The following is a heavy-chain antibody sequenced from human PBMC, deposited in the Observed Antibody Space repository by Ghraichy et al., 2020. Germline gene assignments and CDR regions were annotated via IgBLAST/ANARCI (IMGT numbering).Heavy chain of an antibody. V-gene: IGHV4-30-4*08. CDR3: ARAYLCFGESPPGY. CDR2: IYSSGNT. CDR1: GGSISSGRYY. D-gene: IGHD3-10*01. J-gene: IGHJ4*02. Sequence: SQTLSLTCTVSGGSISSGRYYWSWIRQHPGKGLEWIGYIYSSGNTYYNPSLQSRVSMSVDTSNNQFSLELTSVTAADTAVYYCARAYLCFGESPPGYWGQGTLVTVST.